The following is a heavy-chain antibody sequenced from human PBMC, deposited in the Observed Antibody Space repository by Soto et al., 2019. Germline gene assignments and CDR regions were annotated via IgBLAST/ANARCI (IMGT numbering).Heavy chain of an antibody. Sequence: QVQLVESGGGVVQPGRSLRLSCAASGFTFSSYGMHWVRQAPGKGLEWVAVIWYDGSNKYYADSVKGRFTISRDNSKNTLYLQMNSLRAEDTAVYYCAREVVVAATTWDYYYYYYMDVWGKGTTVTVSS. V-gene: IGHV3-33*01. D-gene: IGHD2-15*01. CDR3: AREVVVAATTWDYYYYYYMDV. CDR1: GFTFSSYG. CDR2: IWYDGSNK. J-gene: IGHJ6*03.